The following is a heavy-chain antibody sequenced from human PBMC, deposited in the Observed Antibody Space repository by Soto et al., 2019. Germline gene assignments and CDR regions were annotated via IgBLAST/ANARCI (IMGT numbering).Heavy chain of an antibody. V-gene: IGHV3-33*01. D-gene: IGHD2-15*01. CDR2: IWYDGSNK. CDR1: GFTFSSYG. Sequence: QVQLVESGGGVVQPGRSLRLSCAASGFTFSSYGMHWVRQAPGKGLEWVAVIWYDGSNKYYADSVKGRFTISRDNSMNTLYLQMNSLRAEDTAVYYCARELAGLQNYWGQGTLVTVSS. CDR3: ARELAGLQNY. J-gene: IGHJ4*02.